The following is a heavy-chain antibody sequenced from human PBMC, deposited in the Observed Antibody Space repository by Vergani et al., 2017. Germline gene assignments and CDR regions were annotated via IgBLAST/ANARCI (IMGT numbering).Heavy chain of an antibody. CDR2: ISYDGSNK. V-gene: IGHV3-30-3*01. CDR3: AREGEGWSHGDY. D-gene: IGHD3-16*01. Sequence: QVQLVESGGGVVQPGRSLRLSCAASGFTFSSYAMHWVRQAPGKGLEWVAVISYDGSNKYYADSVKGRFTISRDNSKNSLYLQMNSLRAEDTAVYYCAREGEGWSHGDYWGQGTLVTVSS. CDR1: GFTFSSYA. J-gene: IGHJ4*02.